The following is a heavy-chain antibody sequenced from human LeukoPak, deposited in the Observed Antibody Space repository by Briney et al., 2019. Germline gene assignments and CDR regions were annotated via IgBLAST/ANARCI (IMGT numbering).Heavy chain of an antibody. CDR1: GGSISSYY. J-gene: IGHJ3*02. CDR2: IYYSGST. D-gene: IGHD2-15*01. CDR3: ARLTNLVVVRAFDI. V-gene: IGHV4-59*08. Sequence: SETLSLTCTVSGGSISSYYWSWIRQPPGKGLEWIGYIYYSGSTNYNPSLKSRVIISVDTSKNQFSLRLSSVTAADTAVYYCARLTNLVVVRAFDIWGQGTMVTVSS.